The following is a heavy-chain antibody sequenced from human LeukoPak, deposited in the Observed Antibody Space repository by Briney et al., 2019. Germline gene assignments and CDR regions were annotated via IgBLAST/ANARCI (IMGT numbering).Heavy chain of an antibody. D-gene: IGHD1-14*01. CDR3: VRAPGPFEPHFDY. CDR2: INAGNGNT. CDR1: GYTFTSYA. Sequence: GASVKVSCKASGYTFTSYAMHWVRQAPGQRLEWMGWINAGNGNTKYSQKFQGRVTITRDTSASTAYMELSSLRSEDTAVYYCVRAPGPFEPHFDYWGQGTLVTVSS. V-gene: IGHV1-3*01. J-gene: IGHJ4*02.